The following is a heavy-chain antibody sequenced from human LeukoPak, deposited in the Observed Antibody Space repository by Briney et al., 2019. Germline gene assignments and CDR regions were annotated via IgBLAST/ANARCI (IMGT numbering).Heavy chain of an antibody. CDR2: INPDGSNM. CDR3: VSGFLQWLY. D-gene: IGHD3-3*01. CDR1: GLSFSSYW. V-gene: IGHV3-7*01. Sequence: GGSLRLSCAASGLSFSSYWMSWVRQAPGKGLEWVANINPDGSNMLYVGSVKGRFTISRDNAKNSLYLQMNNLRAEDTAVYFCVSGFLQWLYWGQGTLVTVSS. J-gene: IGHJ4*02.